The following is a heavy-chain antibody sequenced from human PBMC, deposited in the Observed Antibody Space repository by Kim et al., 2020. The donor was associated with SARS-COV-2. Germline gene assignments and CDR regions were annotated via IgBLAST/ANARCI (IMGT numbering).Heavy chain of an antibody. V-gene: IGHV4-39*07. CDR2: IYYSGST. Sequence: SETLSLTCTVSGGSISSSSYYWGWIRQPPGKGLEWIGSIYYSGSTYYNPSLKSRVTISVDTSKNQFSLKLSSVTAADTAVYYCARVVGVAADFYYYYGMDVWGQGTTVTVSS. D-gene: IGHD2-15*01. CDR1: GGSISSSSYY. CDR3: ARVVGVAADFYYYYGMDV. J-gene: IGHJ6*02.